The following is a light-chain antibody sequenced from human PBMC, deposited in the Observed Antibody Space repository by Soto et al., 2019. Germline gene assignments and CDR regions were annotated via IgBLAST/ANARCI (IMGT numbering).Light chain of an antibody. CDR2: DAS. J-gene: IGKJ4*01. CDR3: QQRRAWPRV. V-gene: IGKV3-11*01. Sequence: EIVLTQSPATLSLSPGERATLSCRASQSVGTYLVWYQQKPGQAPRLLIYDASKRAIGIPDRFSGSGSGTDFTLTISSLEPGDSAAYYCQQRRAWPRVFGGGTRME. CDR1: QSVGTY.